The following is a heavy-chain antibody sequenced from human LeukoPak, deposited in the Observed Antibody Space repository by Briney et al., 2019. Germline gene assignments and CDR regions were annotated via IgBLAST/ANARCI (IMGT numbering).Heavy chain of an antibody. CDR1: GGSISSSSYY. D-gene: IGHD5-18*01. V-gene: IGHV4-39*01. CDR3: ARQSAMVWAFDI. J-gene: IGHJ3*02. CDR2: IYYSGST. Sequence: SETLSLTCTVSGGSISSSSYYLGWIRQPPGKGLEWIGSIYYSGSTYYNPSLKSRVTISVDTSKNQFSLKLSSVTAADTAVYYCARQSAMVWAFDIWGQGTMVTVSS.